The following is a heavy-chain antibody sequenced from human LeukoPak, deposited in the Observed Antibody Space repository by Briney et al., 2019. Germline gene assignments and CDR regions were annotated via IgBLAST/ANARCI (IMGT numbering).Heavy chain of an antibody. CDR3: ARAPYGDNGYTAEVADY. Sequence: GGSLRLSCAASGFNFSTYSMNWVRQAPGKGLEWVSSISSRSSYTYYADSVKGRFTISRDNAKNSLYLQMNSLRAEDTAVYYCARAPYGDNGYTAEVADYWGQGTLVTVSS. CDR1: GFNFSTYS. D-gene: IGHD3-16*01. V-gene: IGHV3-21*04. J-gene: IGHJ4*02. CDR2: ISSRSSYT.